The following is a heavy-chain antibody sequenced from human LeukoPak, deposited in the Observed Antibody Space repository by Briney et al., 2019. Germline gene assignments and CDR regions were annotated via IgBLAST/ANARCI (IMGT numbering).Heavy chain of an antibody. J-gene: IGHJ3*02. CDR1: GFTFDDYA. V-gene: IGHV3-9*01. CDR3: ARDGAKAGAFDI. Sequence: GGSLRLSCAASGFTFDDYAMHWVRQAPGKGLEWVSGISWNSGSIGYADSVKGRFTISRDNAKNSLYLQMNSLRAEDTAVYYCARDGAKAGAFDIWGQGTMVTVSS. CDR2: ISWNSGSI.